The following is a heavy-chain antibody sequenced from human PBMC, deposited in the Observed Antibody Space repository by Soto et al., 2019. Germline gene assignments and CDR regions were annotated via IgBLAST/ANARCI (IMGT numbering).Heavy chain of an antibody. Sequence: TSETLSLTCTVSGASISGGDYYWSWIRQVPKKGLEWIGYIYYSGSTYYNPSLKSRVAMSVDTSKNQFSLKLSSVTAADTAIYYCAREGRLAAAGRFDYWGQGTLVTVSS. CDR1: GASISGGDYY. D-gene: IGHD6-13*01. CDR2: IYYSGST. V-gene: IGHV4-31*03. CDR3: AREGRLAAAGRFDY. J-gene: IGHJ4*02.